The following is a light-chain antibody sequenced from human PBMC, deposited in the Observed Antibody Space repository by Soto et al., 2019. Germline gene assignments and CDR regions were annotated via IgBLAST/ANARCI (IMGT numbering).Light chain of an antibody. CDR2: AAS. Sequence: DIQMTQSPSSVAASVGDRVTITCRASQNIGNWLAWYQQKPGKVPQLLMYAASSLQSEVPSRFIGSRSGPNFPFTISSLQPEDWATYYCQQANIFPFTFGGGTKVEI. CDR1: QNIGNW. V-gene: IGKV1-12*02. CDR3: QQANIFPFT. J-gene: IGKJ4*01.